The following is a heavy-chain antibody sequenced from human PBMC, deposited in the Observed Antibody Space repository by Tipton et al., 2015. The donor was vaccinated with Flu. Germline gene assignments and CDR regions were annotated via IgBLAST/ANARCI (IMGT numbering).Heavy chain of an antibody. Sequence: LRLSCTVSGYSISSGYYWGWIRQPPGKGLEWIGSIYHSGSTYYNPSLKSRVTISVGTSKNQFSLRLTSVTAADTAVYYCARDTIFGVAHWGQGTLVTVSS. CDR3: ARDTIFGVAH. D-gene: IGHD3-3*01. CDR2: IYHSGST. J-gene: IGHJ4*02. CDR1: GYSISSGYY. V-gene: IGHV4-38-2*02.